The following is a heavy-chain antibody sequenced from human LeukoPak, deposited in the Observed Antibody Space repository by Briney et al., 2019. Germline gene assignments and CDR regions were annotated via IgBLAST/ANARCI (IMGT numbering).Heavy chain of an antibody. Sequence: GGSLRLSCAASGFTFSGSAMHWVRQASGKGLEWVGRIRSKANSYATAYAASVKGRFTISRDDSKNTAYLQMNSLKTEDTAVYYCAREVVRGVLDYWGQGTLVTVSS. CDR3: AREVVRGVLDY. D-gene: IGHD3-10*01. V-gene: IGHV3-73*01. CDR1: GFTFSGSA. CDR2: IRSKANSYAT. J-gene: IGHJ4*02.